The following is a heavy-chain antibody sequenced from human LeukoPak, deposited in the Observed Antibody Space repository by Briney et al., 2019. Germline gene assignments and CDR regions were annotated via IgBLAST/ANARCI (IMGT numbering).Heavy chain of an antibody. D-gene: IGHD3-3*01. CDR3: ARSPTPTGYYDFWSGYFPSTNYYGMDV. CDR2: ISSSSSYI. Sequence: PGGSLRLYCAASGFTFSSYSMNWVRQAPGKGLEWVSSISSSSSYIYYADSVKGRFTISRDNAKNSLYLQMNSLRAEDTAVYYCARSPTPTGYYDFWSGYFPSTNYYGMDVWGQGTTVTVSS. V-gene: IGHV3-21*01. J-gene: IGHJ6*02. CDR1: GFTFSSYS.